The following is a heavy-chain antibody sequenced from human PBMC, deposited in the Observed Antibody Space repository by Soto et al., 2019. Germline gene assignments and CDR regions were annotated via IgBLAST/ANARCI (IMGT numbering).Heavy chain of an antibody. J-gene: IGHJ5*02. Sequence: QVQLVQSGAEVKKPGASLKVSCKASGYTFSSYGINWVRQAPGQGLEWMGWISPYNGHTNYAQKLQGRVTMTTDTSTRTAYMELRSLGSDDTAVYYCARGIMVRGVIINNWFDPWGQGTLVTVSS. CDR1: GYTFSSYG. D-gene: IGHD3-10*01. CDR2: ISPYNGHT. V-gene: IGHV1-18*01. CDR3: ARGIMVRGVIINNWFDP.